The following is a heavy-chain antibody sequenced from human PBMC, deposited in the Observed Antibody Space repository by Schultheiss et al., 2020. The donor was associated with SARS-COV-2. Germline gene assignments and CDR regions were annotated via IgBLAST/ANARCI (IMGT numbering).Heavy chain of an antibody. Sequence: GGSLRLSCAASGFTFSSYGMHWVRQAPGKGLEWVAVIWYDGSNKYYADSVKGRFTISRDNSKNTLYLQMNSLRAEDTAGYYCAKLAAAGTNGMDVWGQGTTVTVSS. D-gene: IGHD6-13*01. CDR3: AKLAAAGTNGMDV. J-gene: IGHJ6*02. CDR1: GFTFSSYG. CDR2: IWYDGSNK. V-gene: IGHV3-33*08.